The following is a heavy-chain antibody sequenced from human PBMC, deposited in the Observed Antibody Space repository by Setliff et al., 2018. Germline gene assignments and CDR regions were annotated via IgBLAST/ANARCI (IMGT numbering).Heavy chain of an antibody. Sequence: PSETLSLTCTVSGSSISSGGYYWSWIRQHPGKGLEWIGYIYYSGSTSYYNPSLKSRVTISVDTSKNQFSLKLSSVTAADTAVYYCARDTEDCSGGSCYPNNWFDPWGQGTLVTVSS. CDR3: ARDTEDCSGGSCYPNNWFDP. CDR2: IYYSGSTS. V-gene: IGHV4-31*03. D-gene: IGHD2-15*01. CDR1: GSSISSGGYY. J-gene: IGHJ5*02.